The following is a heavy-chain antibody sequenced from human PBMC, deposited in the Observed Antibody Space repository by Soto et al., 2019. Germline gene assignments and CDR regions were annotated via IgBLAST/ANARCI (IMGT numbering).Heavy chain of an antibody. CDR2: IHHSGGT. V-gene: IGHV4-4*02. D-gene: IGHD6-19*01. CDR3: ARMYSSGSGWFHP. Sequence: QVQLQESGPGLVKPSGTLSLSCAVSGGSVSNNNWWSWVRQSPGNGLEWIGEIHHSGGTSYNPSLESRATLSVDKSKNELSLRLNYVTAADTAVYYCARMYSSGSGWFHPWGQGTLVTVSS. CDR1: GGSVSNNNW. J-gene: IGHJ5*02.